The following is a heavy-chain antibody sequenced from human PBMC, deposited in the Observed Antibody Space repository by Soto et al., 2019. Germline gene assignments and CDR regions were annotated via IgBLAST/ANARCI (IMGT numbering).Heavy chain of an antibody. J-gene: IGHJ3*02. CDR3: ARYFEWPSGFDI. Sequence: SETLSLTCTVSGGSISGYYWSWIRQPPGKRLEWIGYIDYYGSTNYNPSLKSRVTISVDTSKKQFSLNLGSVTAADTAIYYCARYFEWPSGFDIGGQGTMVTVSS. V-gene: IGHV4-59*01. D-gene: IGHD3-9*01. CDR2: IDYYGST. CDR1: GGSISGYY.